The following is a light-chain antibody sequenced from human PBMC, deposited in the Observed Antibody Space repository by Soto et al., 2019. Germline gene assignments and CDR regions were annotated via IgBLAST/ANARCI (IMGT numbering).Light chain of an antibody. J-gene: IGKJ1*01. CDR1: QSVSSY. CDR2: GAF. CDR3: QQYYNWRPR. Sequence: EFVLTQSPATLSLSPGGRATLSCRASQSVSSYLAWYQQKPGQAPRLLIYGAFNRAAGIPARFSGSGSGTDFTLTISRLQSEDFAIYYCQQYYNWRPRFGQGTKVDI. V-gene: IGKV3-11*01.